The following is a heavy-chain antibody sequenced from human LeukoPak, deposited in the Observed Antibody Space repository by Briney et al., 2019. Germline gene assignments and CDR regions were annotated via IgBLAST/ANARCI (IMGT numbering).Heavy chain of an antibody. Sequence: GGPLRLSCAASGFTFDDYAMHWVRQAPGKGLEWVSGISWNSGSIGCADSVKGRFTISRDNAKNSLYLQMNSLRVEDTALYYCAKGDSSGSNDYWGQGTLVTVSS. CDR1: GFTFDDYA. CDR2: ISWNSGSI. CDR3: AKGDSSGSNDY. D-gene: IGHD6-19*01. J-gene: IGHJ4*02. V-gene: IGHV3-9*01.